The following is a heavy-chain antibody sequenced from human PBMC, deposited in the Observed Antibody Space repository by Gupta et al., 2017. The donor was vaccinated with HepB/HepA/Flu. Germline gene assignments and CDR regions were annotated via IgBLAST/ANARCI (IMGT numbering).Heavy chain of an antibody. J-gene: IGHJ6*02. CDR2: ISSSGSTI. Sequence: QVQLVESGGGLVKPGGSLRLSCAASGFPFSDYYMSWIRQAPGKGLEWVSYISSSGSTIYYADSVKGRFTIYRDNAKNSLYLQMNSLRAEDTAVYYCATKQLALSRYYYGMDVWGQGTTVTVSS. CDR3: ATKQLALSRYYYGMDV. D-gene: IGHD6-6*01. CDR1: GFPFSDYY. V-gene: IGHV3-11*01.